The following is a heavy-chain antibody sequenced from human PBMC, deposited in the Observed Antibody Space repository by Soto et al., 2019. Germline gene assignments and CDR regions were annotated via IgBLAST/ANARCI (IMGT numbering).Heavy chain of an antibody. CDR1: NYSISAGKW. Sequence: SEPLSLTCAVSNYSISAGKWWGWIRQPPGKGLEWIGHIYQSGTTYYNPSLKSRVTMSLDTSKNQFSLNLSSVTAVDTAVYYCARSRPKYLSSLDAFDIWGQGTMVTVSS. D-gene: IGHD6-13*01. CDR2: IYQSGTT. V-gene: IGHV4-28*01. CDR3: ARSRPKYLSSLDAFDI. J-gene: IGHJ3*02.